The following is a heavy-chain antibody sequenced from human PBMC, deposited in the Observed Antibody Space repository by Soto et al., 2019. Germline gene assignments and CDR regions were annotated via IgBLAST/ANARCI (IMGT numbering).Heavy chain of an antibody. Sequence: GSLRLSCAASGFTFSSYAMHWVRQAPGKGLEWVAVISYDGSNKYYADSVKGRFTISRDNSKNTLYLQMNSLRAEDTAVYYCARDVDDYSDYWGQGTLVTVSS. CDR3: ARDVDDYSDY. CDR1: GFTFSSYA. V-gene: IGHV3-30-3*01. CDR2: ISYDGSNK. J-gene: IGHJ4*02.